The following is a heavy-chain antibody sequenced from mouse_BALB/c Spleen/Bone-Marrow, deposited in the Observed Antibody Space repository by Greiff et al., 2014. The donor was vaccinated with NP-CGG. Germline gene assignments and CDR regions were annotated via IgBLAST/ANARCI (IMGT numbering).Heavy chain of an antibody. Sequence: VQLKESGPELVRPGASVKMSCKASGYTFTNYVIHWVKQKPGQGLEWIGYINPYNDGTKYNDKFKGKATLTSDKSSSTAYMEFRILTSEDSAVYYCVCGGYSDTILYWYFDVWGAGTTVTVSS. CDR2: INPYNDGT. CDR3: VCGGYSDTILYWYFDV. J-gene: IGHJ1*01. CDR1: GYTFTNYV. V-gene: IGHV1-14*01. D-gene: IGHD1-1*02.